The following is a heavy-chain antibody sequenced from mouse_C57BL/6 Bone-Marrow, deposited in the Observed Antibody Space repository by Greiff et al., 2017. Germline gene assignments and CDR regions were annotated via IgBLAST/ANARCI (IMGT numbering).Heavy chain of an antibody. J-gene: IGHJ4*01. CDR3: ARWDTTVVAPYYYAMDY. CDR1: GYTFTSYD. Sequence: QVQLQQSGPELVKPGASVKLSCKASGYTFTSYDINWVKQRPGQGLEWIGWIYPRDGSTKYNEKFKGKATLTVDTSSSTAYMELHSLTSEDSAVYFCARWDTTVVAPYYYAMDYWGQGTSVTVSS. D-gene: IGHD1-1*01. V-gene: IGHV1-85*01. CDR2: IYPRDGST.